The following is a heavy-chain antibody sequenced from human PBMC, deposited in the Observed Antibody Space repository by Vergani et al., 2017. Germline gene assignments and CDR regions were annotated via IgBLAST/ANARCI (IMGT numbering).Heavy chain of an antibody. CDR1: GFTFDDYA. J-gene: IGHJ6*02. CDR2: ISWNSGSI. CDR3: AKSLFGGNSDGICHSGGMDV. V-gene: IGHV3-9*03. D-gene: IGHD2-15*01. Sequence: EVQLVESGGGLVQPGRSLRLSCAASGFTFDDYAMHWVRQAPGKGLEWVSGISWNSGSIGYADSVKGRFSIASDNAKNSLYLQMNSLRAEDMALYYCAKSLFGGNSDGICHSGGMDVWGHGTTVTVSS.